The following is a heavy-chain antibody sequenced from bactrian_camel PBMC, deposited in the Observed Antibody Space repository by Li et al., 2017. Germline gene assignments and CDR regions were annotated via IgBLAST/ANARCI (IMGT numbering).Heavy chain of an antibody. J-gene: IGHJ4*01. CDR2: TDTGGGTN. V-gene: IGHV3S1*01. Sequence: VQLVESGGGSALAGGSVRLSCAASGYTFSSLWMYWVRQAPGKGLEWVSSTDTGGGTNYYVDSVKGRFTISRDNAKNTVYLQMNSLKFEDTAVYYCATSTGFWALQYWGEGTQVTVS. CDR3: ATSTGFWALQY. D-gene: IGHD8*01. CDR1: GYTFSSLW.